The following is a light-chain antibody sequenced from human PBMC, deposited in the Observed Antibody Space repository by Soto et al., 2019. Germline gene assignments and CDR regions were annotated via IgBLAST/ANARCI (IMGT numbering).Light chain of an antibody. CDR1: QSVSSSY. CDR2: GAS. Sequence: EVVVTGSPATLSVSPVERATLSCRASQSVSSSYLAWYQQKPGQAPRLLIYGASSRATGIPDRFSGSGSGTDFTLTISRLEPEDFAVYYCQQYGSSPLTFGGGTKVDI. V-gene: IGKV3-20*01. CDR3: QQYGSSPLT. J-gene: IGKJ4*01.